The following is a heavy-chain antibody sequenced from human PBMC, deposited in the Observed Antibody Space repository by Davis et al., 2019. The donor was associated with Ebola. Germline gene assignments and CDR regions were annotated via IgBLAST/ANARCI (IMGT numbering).Heavy chain of an antibody. CDR1: GGTFSSYA. D-gene: IGHD2-21*01. CDR2: IIPIFGTA. CDR3: ARDNDCGGDCPTEFDY. J-gene: IGHJ4*02. V-gene: IGHV1-69*13. Sequence: SVKVSCKASGGTFSSYAISWVRQAPGQGLEWMGGIIPIFGTANYAQKFQGRVTITADESTSTAYMELSSLRSEDTAVYYCARDNDCGGDCPTEFDYWGQGTLVTVSS.